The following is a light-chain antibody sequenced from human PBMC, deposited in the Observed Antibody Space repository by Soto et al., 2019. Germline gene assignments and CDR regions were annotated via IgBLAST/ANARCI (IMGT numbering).Light chain of an antibody. Sequence: EIVLTQSPGTLSLSPGERAALSCRASQSVRSNFLAWYQQKPGQAPRLLIYGASSRATGIPDRFSGSGSGTDFTLTISNLEPEDFAVFYCHQYGSSPLSFGGGTRVDIK. V-gene: IGKV3-20*01. CDR3: HQYGSSPLS. J-gene: IGKJ4*01. CDR1: QSVRSNF. CDR2: GAS.